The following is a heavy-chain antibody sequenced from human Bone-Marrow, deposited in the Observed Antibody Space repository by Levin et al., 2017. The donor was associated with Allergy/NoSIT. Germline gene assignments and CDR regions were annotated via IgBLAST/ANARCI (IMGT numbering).Heavy chain of an antibody. Sequence: SETLSLTCTVSGGSISSGGYYWSWIRQHPGKGLEWIGYIYYSGSTYYNPSLKSRVTISVDTSKNQFSLKLSSVTAADTAVYYCARDSYCGGDCYSVHDAFDIWGQGTMVTVSS. CDR3: ARDSYCGGDCYSVHDAFDI. J-gene: IGHJ3*02. V-gene: IGHV4-31*03. CDR2: IYYSGST. D-gene: IGHD2-21*01. CDR1: GGSISSGGYY.